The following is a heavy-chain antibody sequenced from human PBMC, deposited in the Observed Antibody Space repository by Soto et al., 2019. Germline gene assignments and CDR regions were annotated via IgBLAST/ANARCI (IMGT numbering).Heavy chain of an antibody. CDR2: IYPSDSYT. D-gene: IGHD2-15*01. Sequence: GESLKISCKGSGYSFTSYWIGWVRQMPGKGLEWMGIIYPSDSYTNYSPSFQGHVTISADKSISTAYLQWSSLKASDTAMYYCARRLKDDYYYGMDVWGQGTTVTVSS. V-gene: IGHV5-10-1*01. J-gene: IGHJ6*02. CDR1: GYSFTSYW. CDR3: ARRLKDDYYYGMDV.